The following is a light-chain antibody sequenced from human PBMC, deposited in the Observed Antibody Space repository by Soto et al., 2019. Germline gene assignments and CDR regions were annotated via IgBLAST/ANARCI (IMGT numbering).Light chain of an antibody. CDR2: HAS. V-gene: IGKV3-11*01. J-gene: IGKJ4*01. CDR3: QQRRNWPPLT. CDR1: ESVDIY. Sequence: ETVLTQSPATLSLSPGETATFSSRAGESVDIYLAWYQQKPGQAPRLLIYHASNRATGIPAKFSGSGSGTDFTLTISSLEPEDSAVYYCQQRRNWPPLTFGGGTRVEI.